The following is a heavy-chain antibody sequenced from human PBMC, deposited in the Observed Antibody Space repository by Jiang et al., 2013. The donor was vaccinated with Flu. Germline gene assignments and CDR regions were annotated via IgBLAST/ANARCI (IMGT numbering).Heavy chain of an antibody. D-gene: IGHD6-19*01. CDR3: ARDLGYSSGWADY. V-gene: IGHV3-33*05. Sequence: AASGFTFSSYGMHWVRQAPGKGLEWVAVISYDGSNKYYADSVKGRFTISRDNSKNTLYLQMNSLRAEDTAVYYCARDLGYSSGWADYWGQGTLVTVSS. CDR1: GFTFSSYG. J-gene: IGHJ4*02. CDR2: ISYDGSNK.